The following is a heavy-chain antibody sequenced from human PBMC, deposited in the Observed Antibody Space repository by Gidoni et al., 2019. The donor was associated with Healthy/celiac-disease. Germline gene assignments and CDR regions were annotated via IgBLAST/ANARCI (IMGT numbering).Heavy chain of an antibody. V-gene: IGHV4-34*01. Sequence: QVQLQQWGAGLLKPSETLSLTCTVYGGYFSGYYWSWIRKPPGKGLEWIGEVNHSGSTNVNPSLKSRVTISVDASKNQFALKLSSVTAADTAVYDCARGPVSGWYQNWGQGTLVTVSS. D-gene: IGHD6-19*01. CDR2: VNHSGST. J-gene: IGHJ4*02. CDR1: GGYFSGYY. CDR3: ARGPVSGWYQN.